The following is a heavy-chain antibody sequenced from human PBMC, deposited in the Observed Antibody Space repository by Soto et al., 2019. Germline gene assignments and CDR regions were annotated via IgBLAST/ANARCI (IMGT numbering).Heavy chain of an antibody. V-gene: IGHV3-23*01. J-gene: IGHJ4*02. CDR3: ASQARGYSYGTFDY. Sequence: PGGSLRLSCAAAGFTFSSYARSWVRQATGKGLEWVSAISGSGGSTYYADSVKGRFTISRDNSKNTMYLQMNSLRAEDTAVYYCASQARGYSYGTFDYWGQGTLVTVSS. CDR2: ISGSGGST. D-gene: IGHD5-18*01. CDR1: GFTFSSYA.